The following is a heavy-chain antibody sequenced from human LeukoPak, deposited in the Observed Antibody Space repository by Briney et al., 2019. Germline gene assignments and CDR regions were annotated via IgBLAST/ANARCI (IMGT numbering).Heavy chain of an antibody. CDR3: ARATRLVPYDY. CDR2: IWYDGSNK. J-gene: IGHJ4*02. Sequence: GGSLRLSCAASGFTFSSYAMHWVRQAPGKGLERVAVIWYDGSNKNYVDSVKGRFTISRDNSKNTLYLQMNSLGDEDTAVYYCARATRLVPYDYWGQGTLVTVSS. V-gene: IGHV3-33*01. CDR1: GFTFSSYA. D-gene: IGHD3-9*01.